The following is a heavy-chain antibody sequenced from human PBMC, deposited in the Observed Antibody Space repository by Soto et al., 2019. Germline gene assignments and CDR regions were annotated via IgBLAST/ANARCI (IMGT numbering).Heavy chain of an antibody. V-gene: IGHV1-2*04. D-gene: IGHD3-9*01. Sequence: ASVKVSCKASGYTFTGYYMHWVRQAPGQGLEWMGWINPNSGGTNYAQKFQGWVTMTRDTSISTAYMELSRLRSDDTAVFYCARNSYDILTGYYYYGMGVWGQGTTVTVSS. CDR2: INPNSGGT. CDR3: ARNSYDILTGYYYYGMGV. J-gene: IGHJ6*02. CDR1: GYTFTGYY.